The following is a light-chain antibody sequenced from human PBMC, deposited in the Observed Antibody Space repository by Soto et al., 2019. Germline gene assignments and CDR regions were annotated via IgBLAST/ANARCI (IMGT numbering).Light chain of an antibody. V-gene: IGLV2-14*01. J-gene: IGLJ3*02. CDR2: DVS. CDR3: SSYTSITRV. CDR1: SSDVGGYNY. Sequence: QSALTQPASVSGSPGQSITISCTGTSSDVGGYNYVSWYQQHPGKAPKLMMYDVSNRPSGVSNRFSGSKSGNTASLTISGLQAEDEADYYCSSYTSITRVFGGGTKLTVL.